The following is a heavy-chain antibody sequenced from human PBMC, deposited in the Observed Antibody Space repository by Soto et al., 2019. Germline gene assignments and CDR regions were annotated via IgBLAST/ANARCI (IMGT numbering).Heavy chain of an antibody. J-gene: IGHJ6*02. Sequence: QVQLQESGPGLVKPSQTLSLTCTVSGGSISSGGYYWSWIRQHPGKGLEGVGYIYYSGSTYYNPSLQSRVTISVDTSKNQFSLKLSSVTAADTAVYYCARDRGYSYGGYYYYYGMDVWGQGTTVTVSS. D-gene: IGHD5-18*01. CDR2: IYYSGST. CDR1: GGSISSGGYY. CDR3: ARDRGYSYGGYYYYYGMDV. V-gene: IGHV4-31*03.